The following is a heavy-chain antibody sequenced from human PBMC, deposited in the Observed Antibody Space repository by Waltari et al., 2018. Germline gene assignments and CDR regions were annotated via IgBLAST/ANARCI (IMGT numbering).Heavy chain of an antibody. D-gene: IGHD1-26*01. CDR1: GGSFSGYS. CDR3: ARHPPELLGWYFDL. CDR2: INHSGST. V-gene: IGHV4-34*01. J-gene: IGHJ2*01. Sequence: QVQLQQWGAGLLKPSETLSLTCAVYGGSFSGYSWSWIRQPPGKGLEWIGEINHSGSTNYNPSLKSRVTISVDTSKNQFSLKLSSVTAADTAVYYCARHPPELLGWYFDLWGRGTLVTVSS.